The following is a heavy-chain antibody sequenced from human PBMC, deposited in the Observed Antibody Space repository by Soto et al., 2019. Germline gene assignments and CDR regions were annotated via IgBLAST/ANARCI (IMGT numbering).Heavy chain of an antibody. Sequence: PGGSLRLSCAASGFTFSSYSMNWVRQAPGKGLEWVSYISSSSSTIYYADSVKGRFTISRDNAKTSLYLQMNSLRDEDTAVYYCARIQPGGYYGMEVWGQGTTGTVSS. V-gene: IGHV3-48*02. CDR1: GFTFSSYS. CDR3: ARIQPGGYYGMEV. J-gene: IGHJ6*02. CDR2: ISSSSSTI. D-gene: IGHD5-18*01.